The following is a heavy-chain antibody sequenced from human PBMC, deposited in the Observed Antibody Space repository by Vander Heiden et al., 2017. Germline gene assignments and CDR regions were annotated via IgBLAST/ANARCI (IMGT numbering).Heavy chain of an antibody. CDR1: GSTFTRYY. CDR3: ARDLGYYGSGSTTNYYYYYGMDV. D-gene: IGHD3-10*01. CDR2: INPNSGGT. V-gene: IGHV1-2*04. J-gene: IGHJ6*02. Sequence: QVQLVQSGAEVKKPGASVKVSCKASGSTFTRYYMHWVRQAPGQGLEWMGWINPNSGGTNYAQKFQGWVTMTRDTSISTAYMELSRLRSDDTAVYYCARDLGYYGSGSTTNYYYYYGMDVWGQGTTVTVSS.